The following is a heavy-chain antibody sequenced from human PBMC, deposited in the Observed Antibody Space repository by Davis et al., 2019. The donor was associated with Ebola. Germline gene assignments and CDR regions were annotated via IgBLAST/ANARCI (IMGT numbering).Heavy chain of an antibody. CDR1: GFTFSSYA. Sequence: GGSLRLSCAASGFTFSSYAMSWVRQAPGKGLEWVSVIYSGGSTYYADSVKGRFTISRDNSKNTLYLQMNSLRAEDTAVYYCARDRFAFDYWGQGTLVTVSS. D-gene: IGHD3-3*01. J-gene: IGHJ4*02. CDR2: IYSGGST. CDR3: ARDRFAFDY. V-gene: IGHV3-66*01.